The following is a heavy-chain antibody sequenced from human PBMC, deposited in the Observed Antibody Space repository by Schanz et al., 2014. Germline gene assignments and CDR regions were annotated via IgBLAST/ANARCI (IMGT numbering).Heavy chain of an antibody. CDR1: GYTFTSYD. CDR3: ARGPSTGAFDI. V-gene: IGHV1-8*01. CDR2: MNSKTGNT. J-gene: IGHJ3*02. Sequence: QVQLVQSGAEVKKPGASVKVSCKASGYTFTSYDINWVRQATGQGLEWMGWMNSKTGNTGYAQRFQGRVTMTRNTSITTAYLELSSLRSGDTAVYFCARGPSTGAFDIRGQGTMVTVSS.